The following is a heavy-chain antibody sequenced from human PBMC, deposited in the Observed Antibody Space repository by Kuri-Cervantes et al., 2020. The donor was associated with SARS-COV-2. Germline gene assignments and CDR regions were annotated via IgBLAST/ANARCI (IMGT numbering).Heavy chain of an antibody. J-gene: IGHJ4*02. CDR2: ISYDGSNK. CDR3: AKDGPDSGSYLFDY. D-gene: IGHD1-26*01. V-gene: IGHV3-30*18. Sequence: GGSLRLSCAAPGFTFSSYGMHWVRQAPGKGLEWVAVISYDGSNKYYADSVKGRFTISRDNSKNTLYLQMNSLRAEDTAVYYCAKDGPDSGSYLFDYWGQGTLVTVSS. CDR1: GFTFSSYG.